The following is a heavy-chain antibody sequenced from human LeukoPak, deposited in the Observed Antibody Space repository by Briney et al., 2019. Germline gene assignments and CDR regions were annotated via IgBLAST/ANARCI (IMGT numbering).Heavy chain of an antibody. CDR1: GFTFSSYD. V-gene: IGHV3-13*01. CDR2: IGTAGDT. Sequence: PGGSLRLSCAASGFTFSSYDMHWVRQATGKGLEWVSAIGTAGDTYYPGSVKGRFTISRENAKNSLYLQMNSLRAGDTAVYYCARVNPRWAAKRGHYFDYWGQGTLVTVSS. CDR3: ARVNPRWAAKRGHYFDY. D-gene: IGHD4-23*01. J-gene: IGHJ4*02.